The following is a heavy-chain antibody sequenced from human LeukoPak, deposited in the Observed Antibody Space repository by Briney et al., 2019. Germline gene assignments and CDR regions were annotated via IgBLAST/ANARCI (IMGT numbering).Heavy chain of an antibody. CDR2: IYYSGST. CDR1: GGSMSPYH. CDR3: ARAVSGRFDY. D-gene: IGHD6-19*01. Sequence: SETLSLTCTVSGGSMSPYHWGWIRQPPGKGLEWTGYIYYSGSTNYTPSLNIQVTISVDTSKSQFSLRLSSVTAADTAIYYCARAVSGRFDYWGQGTLVTVSS. V-gene: IGHV4-59*08. J-gene: IGHJ4*02.